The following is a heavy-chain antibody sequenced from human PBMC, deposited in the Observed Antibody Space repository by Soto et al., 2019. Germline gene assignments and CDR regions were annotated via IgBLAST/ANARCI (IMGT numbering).Heavy chain of an antibody. CDR2: ISAYNGNT. D-gene: IGHD3-3*01. Sequence: ASVKVSCKASGYTFTSYGIIWVRQAPGQGLEWMGWISAYNGNTNYAQKLQGRVTMTTDTSTSTAYMELRSLRSDDTAVYYCARDRSYDFWSGYLTWGQGTLVTVSS. CDR3: ARDRSYDFWSGYLT. J-gene: IGHJ5*02. V-gene: IGHV1-18*01. CDR1: GYTFTSYG.